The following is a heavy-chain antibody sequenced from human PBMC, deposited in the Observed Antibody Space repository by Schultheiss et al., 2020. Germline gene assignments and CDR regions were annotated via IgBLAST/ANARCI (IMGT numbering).Heavy chain of an antibody. CDR3: AISSEGATTACNY. D-gene: IGHD1-26*01. Sequence: GGSLRLSCAASGFTVSSNYMSWVRQAPGKGLEWVSVIYSCGSTYYADSVKGRFTISRDNAKNSLYLQMNSLRAEDTAVYYCAISSEGATTACNYWGQGTLVTVSS. CDR1: GFTVSSNY. J-gene: IGHJ4*02. V-gene: IGHV3-53*01. CDR2: IYSCGST.